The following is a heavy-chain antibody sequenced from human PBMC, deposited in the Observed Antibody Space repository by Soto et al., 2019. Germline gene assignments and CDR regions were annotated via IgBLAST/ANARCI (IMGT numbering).Heavy chain of an antibody. J-gene: IGHJ2*01. CDR3: ARESHDILTGPPWVWYFDL. CDR2: INDPGSS. V-gene: IGHV4-34*01. D-gene: IGHD3-9*01. CDR1: GGSFSGYY. Sequence: QVQLQQWGAGPLRPLETLSLTCGVSGGSFSGYYWAWIRQSPGKGLEWIGEINDPGSSNYNPSLKSQVSISVDTSKNHYSLNLRSVTAADTAVYYCARESHDILTGPPWVWYFDLWGRGTLVTVSS.